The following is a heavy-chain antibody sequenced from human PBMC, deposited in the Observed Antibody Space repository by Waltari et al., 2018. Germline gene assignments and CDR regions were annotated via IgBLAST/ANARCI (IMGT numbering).Heavy chain of an antibody. V-gene: IGHV3-9*01. J-gene: IGHJ3*02. Sequence: EVQLVESGGGLVQPGRSLRLSCAASGFTFDDYAMHWVRQAPGKGLEWVSGISLNSGSIGDADSVKGRFTISRDNAKNSLYLQMNSLRAEDTALYYCAKDMGSYYGNDAFDIWGQGTMVTVSS. CDR3: AKDMGSYYGNDAFDI. CDR2: ISLNSGSI. CDR1: GFTFDDYA. D-gene: IGHD1-26*01.